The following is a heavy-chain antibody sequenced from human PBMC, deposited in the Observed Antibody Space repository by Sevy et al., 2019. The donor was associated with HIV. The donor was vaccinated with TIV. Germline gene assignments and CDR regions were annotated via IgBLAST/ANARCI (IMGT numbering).Heavy chain of an antibody. Sequence: GGSLRLSCAASGFTVSSNYMSWVRQAPGKGLEWVSVIYSGGSTYYADSVKGRFTISRDNSKNTLYLQMNSLRAEDTAVYYWARWGVVVAGRYDAFDIWGQGTMVTVSS. CDR3: ARWGVVVAGRYDAFDI. V-gene: IGHV3-53*01. CDR1: GFTVSSNY. CDR2: IYSGGST. D-gene: IGHD6-19*01. J-gene: IGHJ3*02.